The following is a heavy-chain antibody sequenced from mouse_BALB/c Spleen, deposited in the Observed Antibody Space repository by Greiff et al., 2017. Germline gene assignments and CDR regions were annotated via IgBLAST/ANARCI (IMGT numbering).Heavy chain of an antibody. CDR2: ISSGGST. CDR3: ARGRDYDYDYAMDY. V-gene: IGHV5-6-5*01. J-gene: IGHJ4*01. CDR1: GFTFSSYA. Sequence: EVQLVESGGGLVKPGGSLKLSCAASGFTFSSYAMSWVRQTPEKRLEWVASISSGGSTYYPDSVKGRFTISRDNARNILYLQMSSLRSEDTAMYYCARGRDYDYDYAMDYWGQGTSVTVSS. D-gene: IGHD2-4*01.